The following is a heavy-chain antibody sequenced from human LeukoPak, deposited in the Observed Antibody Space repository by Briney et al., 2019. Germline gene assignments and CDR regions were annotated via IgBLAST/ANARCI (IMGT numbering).Heavy chain of an antibody. CDR2: INHSGST. CDR1: GGSFSGYY. D-gene: IGHD4-23*01. J-gene: IGHJ3*02. V-gene: IGHV4-34*01. CDR3: ARGGTAVVTPYAFDI. Sequence: SETLSLTCAVYGGSFSGYYWSWIRQPPGKGLEWIGEINHSGSTNYNPSLKSRVTMSVDTSKKQFSLNLSSLTAADTAVYYCARGGTAVVTPYAFDIWGQGTMVTVSS.